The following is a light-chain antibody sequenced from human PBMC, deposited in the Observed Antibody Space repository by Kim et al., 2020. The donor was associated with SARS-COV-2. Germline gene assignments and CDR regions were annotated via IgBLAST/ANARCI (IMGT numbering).Light chain of an antibody. CDR3: SSYTSSSTLDV. Sequence: QSITISCTGTSSDVGGYNYVSWYQQHPGKAPKLMICDVSNRPSGVSNRFSGSKSGNTASLTISGLQAEDEADYYCSSYTSSSTLDVFGTGTKVTVL. V-gene: IGLV2-14*03. CDR2: DVS. CDR1: SSDVGGYNY. J-gene: IGLJ1*01.